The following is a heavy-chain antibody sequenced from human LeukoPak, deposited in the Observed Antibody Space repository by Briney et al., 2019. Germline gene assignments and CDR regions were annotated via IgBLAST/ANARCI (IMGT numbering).Heavy chain of an antibody. CDR3: ARVALGSWYFDL. CDR1: GYTFTSNY. CDR2: ISPSGGST. V-gene: IGHV1-46*01. D-gene: IGHD2-15*01. J-gene: IGHJ2*01. Sequence: EASVKVSCKAFGYTFTSNYMHWVRQAPGQGPEWMGVISPSGGSTTYAQKFQGRVTLTRDMSTSTDYLELSSLRSEDTAVYYCARVALGSWYFDLWGRGTLVTVSS.